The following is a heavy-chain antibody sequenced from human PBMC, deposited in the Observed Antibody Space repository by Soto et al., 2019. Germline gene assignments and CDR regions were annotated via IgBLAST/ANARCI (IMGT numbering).Heavy chain of an antibody. Sequence: QVQLQQWGAGLLKPSETLSLTCAVYGGSFSGYYWSWIRQPPGKGLEWIGEINHSGSTNYNPSLKSRVTISVDTSKNQFSLKLSSVPAADTAVYYCARGTTVTRRYYYYGMDVWGQGTTVTVSS. CDR2: INHSGST. D-gene: IGHD4-17*01. V-gene: IGHV4-34*01. CDR3: ARGTTVTRRYYYYGMDV. CDR1: GGSFSGYY. J-gene: IGHJ6*02.